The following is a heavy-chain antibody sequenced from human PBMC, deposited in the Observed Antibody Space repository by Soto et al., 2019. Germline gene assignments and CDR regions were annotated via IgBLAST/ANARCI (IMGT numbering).Heavy chain of an antibody. D-gene: IGHD6-6*01. CDR3: ARVGGSSWH. CDR1: GFSLGSYG. CDR2: IGFDGGTT. V-gene: IGHV3-33*01. J-gene: IGHJ4*02. Sequence: PGGSLRLSCDVSGFSLGSYGMHWVRQAPGKGLEWVAVIGFDGGTTNYADSVKGRFTISRDNAKNTLFLQMNSLRVEDAAVYYCARVGGSSWHWGQGTLVTVSS.